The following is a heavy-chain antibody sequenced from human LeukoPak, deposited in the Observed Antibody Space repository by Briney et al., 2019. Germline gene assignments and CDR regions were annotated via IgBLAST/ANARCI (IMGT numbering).Heavy chain of an antibody. CDR1: GGSISSSSYY. CDR3: ARVESYYDFPSGFVGGGFPFDY. CDR2: IYYSGST. D-gene: IGHD3/OR15-3a*01. J-gene: IGHJ4*02. Sequence: SETLSLTCTVSGGSISSSSYYWGWIRQPPGKGLEWIGSIYYSGSTYYNPSLKSRVTILVDTSKNQFSLKLSSVTAADTAVYYCARVESYYDFPSGFVGGGFPFDYGGRETGVPVS. V-gene: IGHV4-39*07.